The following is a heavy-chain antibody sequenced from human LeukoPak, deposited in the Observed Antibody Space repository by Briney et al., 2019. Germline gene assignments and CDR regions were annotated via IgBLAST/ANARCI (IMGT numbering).Heavy chain of an antibody. V-gene: IGHV4-30-2*01. CDR3: ARLRERYYFDY. J-gene: IGHJ4*02. CDR1: GGSISSGGYS. Sequence: KPSQTLSLTCAVSGGSISSGGYSWSWLRQPPGKGLEWIGYIYHSGSTYYNPSLKSRVTISVDRSKNQFSLKLSSVTAADTAVYYCARLRERYYFDYWGQGTLVTVSS. CDR2: IYHSGST. D-gene: IGHD3-16*01.